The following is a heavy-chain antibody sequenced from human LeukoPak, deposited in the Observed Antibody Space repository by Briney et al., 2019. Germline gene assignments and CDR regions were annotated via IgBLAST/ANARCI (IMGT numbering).Heavy chain of an antibody. V-gene: IGHV3-66*01. J-gene: IGHJ2*01. CDR1: GFTFSDYY. Sequence: PGGSLRLSCAASGFTFSDYYMSWIRQAPGKGLEWVSVIYSGGSTYYGDSVKGRFTISRDTSKNTLYLQMSSLRAEDTAVYYCARDKSVSDWYFDLWGRGTLVTVSS. CDR2: IYSGGST. D-gene: IGHD5/OR15-5a*01. CDR3: ARDKSVSDWYFDL.